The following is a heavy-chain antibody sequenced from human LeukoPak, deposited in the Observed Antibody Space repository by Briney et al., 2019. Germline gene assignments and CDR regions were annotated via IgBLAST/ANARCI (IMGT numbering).Heavy chain of an antibody. CDR2: IYHSGST. D-gene: IGHD3-9*01. CDR1: GGSISSHY. J-gene: IGHJ5*02. Sequence: SETLSLTCTVSGGSISSHYWSWIRQPPGKGLEWIGYIYHSGSTYYNPSLKSRVTISVDRSKNQFSLKLSSETAADTAVYYCARVKYDILTGYPSPYNWFDPWGQGTLVTVSS. CDR3: ARVKYDILTGYPSPYNWFDP. V-gene: IGHV4-59*11.